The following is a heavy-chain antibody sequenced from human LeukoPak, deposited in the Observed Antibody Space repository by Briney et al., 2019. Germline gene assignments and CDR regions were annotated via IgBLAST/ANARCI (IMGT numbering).Heavy chain of an antibody. J-gene: IGHJ5*02. Sequence: GGSLRLCCAASGFTFSNYGMHWVPQAPGKGLEWVAVISYDGSNKYYADSVKGRFTISRDNSKNTLYLQMNSLRAEDTAVYYCVKDPRTTVTTGWFDPWGQGTLVTVSS. CDR3: VKDPRTTVTTGWFDP. D-gene: IGHD4-17*01. V-gene: IGHV3-30*18. CDR1: GFTFSNYG. CDR2: ISYDGSNK.